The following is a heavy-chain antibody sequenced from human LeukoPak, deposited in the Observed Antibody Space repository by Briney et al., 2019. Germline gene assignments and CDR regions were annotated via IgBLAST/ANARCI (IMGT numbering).Heavy chain of an antibody. J-gene: IGHJ4*02. CDR1: GFSFSRYG. D-gene: IGHD1-26*01. CDR2: ISYDGTKE. CDR3: AKDTHKSGSYDY. V-gene: IGHV3-30*18. Sequence: GGSLRLSCAASGFSFSRYGMHWVRQAPGKGLEWVAVISYDGTKEYYADSVKGRFTVSRDNSKNTQYLQMNSLKPEDTAVYYCAKDTHKSGSYDYWGQGTLVTVSS.